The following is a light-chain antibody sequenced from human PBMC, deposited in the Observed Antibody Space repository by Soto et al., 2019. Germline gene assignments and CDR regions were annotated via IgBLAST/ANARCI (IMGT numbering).Light chain of an antibody. V-gene: IGLV2-14*03. CDR2: DVS. CDR1: SSDVGGYNF. Sequence: QSALTQPASVSGSPGQSITISCTGTSSDVGGYNFVSWYQQHPGKAPKLMIYDVSNRPSGVSERFSGSKSGNTASLTIFGLQAEDEADYYCSSYATSILEVFGTGTKVTVL. J-gene: IGLJ1*01. CDR3: SSYATSILEV.